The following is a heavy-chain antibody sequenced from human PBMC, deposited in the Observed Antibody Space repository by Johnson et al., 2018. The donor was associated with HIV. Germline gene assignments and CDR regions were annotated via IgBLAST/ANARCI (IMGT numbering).Heavy chain of an antibody. CDR3: ANLKTKGYGSSTSCRDNAFDI. CDR2: ISGSGGST. D-gene: IGHD2-2*01. J-gene: IGHJ3*02. V-gene: IGHV3-23*04. Sequence: MQLVESGGGLVQPGESLRLSCEASGFTFSNYWMSWVRQAPGKGLEWVSAISGSGGSTYYADSVKGRFTISRDNSKNTLYLQMNSLRAEDTAVYYCANLKTKGYGSSTSCRDNAFDIWGQGTMVTVSS. CDR1: GFTFSNYW.